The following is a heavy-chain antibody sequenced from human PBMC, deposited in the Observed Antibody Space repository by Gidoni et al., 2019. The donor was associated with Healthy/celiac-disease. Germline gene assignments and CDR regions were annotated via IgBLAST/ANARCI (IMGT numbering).Heavy chain of an antibody. D-gene: IGHD3-22*01. CDR3: ARDQENYYDSSGYSYYFDY. J-gene: IGHJ4*02. V-gene: IGHV3-66*02. Sequence: EVQLVESGGGLVQPGGSLRLSCAASGFAVSSNYMSWVRKAPGKGLEWVSVIYSGGSTYYADSVKGRFTISRDNSKNTLYLQMNSLRAEDTAVYYCARDQENYYDSSGYSYYFDYWGQGTLVTVSS. CDR1: GFAVSSNY. CDR2: IYSGGST.